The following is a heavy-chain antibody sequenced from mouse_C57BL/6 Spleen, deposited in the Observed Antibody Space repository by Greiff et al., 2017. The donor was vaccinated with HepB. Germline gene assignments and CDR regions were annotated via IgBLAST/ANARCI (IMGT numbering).Heavy chain of an antibody. D-gene: IGHD2-3*01. CDR3: TRRDDLHWYFDV. J-gene: IGHJ1*03. CDR2: ISSGSSTI. Sequence: EVKLVESGGGLVKPGGSLKLSCAASGFTFSDYGMHWVRQAPEKGLEWVAYISSGSSTIYYAETVKGRFTISRDNAKNTLFLQMTSLRSEDTAMYYCTRRDDLHWYFDVWGTGTTVTVSS. CDR1: GFTFSDYG. V-gene: IGHV5-17*01.